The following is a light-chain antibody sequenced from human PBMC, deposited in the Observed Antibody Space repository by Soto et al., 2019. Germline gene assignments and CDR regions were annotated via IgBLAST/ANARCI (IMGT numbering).Light chain of an antibody. CDR2: GAA. J-gene: IGKJ5*01. CDR3: QQYGSSPIN. CDR1: QSVSSSY. V-gene: IGKV3-20*01. Sequence: EIVLTQSPGTLSLSPGERATLSCRASQSVSSSYLAWYQQKPGQAPRLLIYGAASRATGIPDRFSVSGSVTEFTPTISRLEPEDFAVYYCQQYGSSPINFGQGPRQEIK.